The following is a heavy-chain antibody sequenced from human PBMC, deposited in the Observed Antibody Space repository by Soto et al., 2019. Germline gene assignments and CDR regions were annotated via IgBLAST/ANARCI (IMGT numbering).Heavy chain of an antibody. CDR3: ARESRYCSGGSCYFLPGIDY. CDR1: GGTFSNYA. D-gene: IGHD2-15*01. V-gene: IGHV1-69*13. J-gene: IGHJ4*02. CDR2: IILPFGTP. Sequence: ASVKVSCKASGGTFSNYAMSWVRQAPGQGLEWMGVIILPFGTPNYAQTFQGRVTITADESMTTAYMELSGLRSEDTAVYYCARESRYCSGGSCYFLPGIDYWGQGTLVTVSS.